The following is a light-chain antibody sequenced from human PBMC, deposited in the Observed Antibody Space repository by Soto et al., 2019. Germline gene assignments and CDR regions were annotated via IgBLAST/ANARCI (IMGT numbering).Light chain of an antibody. CDR2: TAS. Sequence: DIQMTQSPSSVSASVGDRVTITCRASQGISTSLAWYQQKPGAAPKLLMYTASSLQDGVPSRFSGSGSETDFTLTISSLQPEEFATYYCQHSKTNSLPITFGQGTRLDIK. CDR1: QGISTS. V-gene: IGKV1-12*01. J-gene: IGKJ5*01. CDR3: QHSKTNSLPIT.